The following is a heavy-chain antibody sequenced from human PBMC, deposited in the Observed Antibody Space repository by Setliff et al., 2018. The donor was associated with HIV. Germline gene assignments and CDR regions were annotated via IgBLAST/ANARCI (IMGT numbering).Heavy chain of an antibody. CDR2: IYYSEST. J-gene: IGHJ4*02. CDR1: GETIRNGFYY. V-gene: IGHV4-39*07. Sequence: PSETLSLTCTVSGETIRNGFYYWHWMRQPPGKGLEWIGSIYYSESTHYKSSLKSRVTISVDTSKNQFSLRLSSVTAADTAVYYCARGGGPDTNFDSWGRGTLVTVPQ. CDR3: ARGGGPDTNFDS.